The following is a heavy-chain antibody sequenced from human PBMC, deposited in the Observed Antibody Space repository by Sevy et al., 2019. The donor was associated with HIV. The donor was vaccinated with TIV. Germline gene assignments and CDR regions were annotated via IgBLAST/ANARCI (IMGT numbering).Heavy chain of an antibody. J-gene: IGHJ4*03. V-gene: IGHV3-23*01. Sequence: GGSLRLSCEGSGFSFKNDPMSWVHQAPGKELEWVCIISGSGATIFYADSLKGRFIVSRDNSKDTVFLQMNSLTVDDTGTYYCTKSKTLLQSPFGVWGQGAVVTVSS. CDR3: TKSKTLLQSPFGV. CDR2: ISGSGATI. CDR1: GFSFKNDP. D-gene: IGHD2-15*01.